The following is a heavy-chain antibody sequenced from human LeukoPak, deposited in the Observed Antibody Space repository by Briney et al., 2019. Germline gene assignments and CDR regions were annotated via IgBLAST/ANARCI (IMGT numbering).Heavy chain of an antibody. CDR1: GGSISSSSYN. D-gene: IGHD5-24*01. CDR2: IYYSGST. CDR3: ARGDGYNWDY. V-gene: IGHV4-61*01. Sequence: SETVSLTCIVSGGSISSSSYNWSWIRQPPGKGLEWIGYIYYSGSTNYNPSLKSRVTISVDTSKNQFSLKLSSVTAADTAVYYCARGDGYNWDYWGQGTLVTVSS. J-gene: IGHJ4*02.